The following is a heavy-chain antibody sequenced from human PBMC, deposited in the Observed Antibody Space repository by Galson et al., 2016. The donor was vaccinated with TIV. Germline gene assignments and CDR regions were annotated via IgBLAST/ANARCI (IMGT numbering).Heavy chain of an antibody. CDR2: ISRSGRT. CDR3: ARGRKTRGRFFDWFVGLDH. CDR1: GGAFSGDS. J-gene: IGHJ4*02. V-gene: IGHV4-34*01. Sequence: ETLSLTCAVYGGAFSGDSWSWIRQPPGKGLEWIGEISRSGRTNHKPSLKSRVTISLDRTKDQFSLRLTSVTATDTAVYYCARGRKTRGRFFDWFVGLDHWGQGALVTVSS. D-gene: IGHD3-9*01.